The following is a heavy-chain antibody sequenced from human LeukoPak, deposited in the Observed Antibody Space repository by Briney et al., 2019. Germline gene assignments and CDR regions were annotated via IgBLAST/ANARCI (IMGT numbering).Heavy chain of an antibody. CDR2: ISDSGVTA. D-gene: IGHD3-16*01. Sequence: PGGSLRLSCAASGFTFSNYAMSWVRQAPGQGLDWVSAISDSGVTAYYADSVKGRFTISRDKSKSTLYLQMNSLRAEDTAVYYCANLNAPYWGNFDYWGQGTLVTVSS. V-gene: IGHV3-23*01. CDR1: GFTFSNYA. J-gene: IGHJ4*02. CDR3: ANLNAPYWGNFDY.